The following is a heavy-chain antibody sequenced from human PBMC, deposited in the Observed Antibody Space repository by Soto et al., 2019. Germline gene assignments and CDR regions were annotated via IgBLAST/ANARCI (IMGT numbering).Heavy chain of an antibody. Sequence: QVQLVESGGGVVQPGRSLRLSCTASGFTFSSYGMLWVRQGPGKGLEWVAMISYDGSDKYYADSVKGRFTISRDNSKNTLFLQMNALTGEDTALYYCAKDNPAVDYWGQGALVTVSS. CDR2: ISYDGSDK. CDR1: GFTFSSYG. CDR3: AKDNPAVDY. V-gene: IGHV3-30*18. J-gene: IGHJ4*02.